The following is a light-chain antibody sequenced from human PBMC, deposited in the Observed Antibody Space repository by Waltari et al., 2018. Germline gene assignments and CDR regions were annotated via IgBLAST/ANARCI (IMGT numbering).Light chain of an antibody. V-gene: IGLV2-11*01. CDR1: SNDVGGYNY. J-gene: IGLJ2*01. Sequence: QSALTQPRSVSGSPGQSVTISCTGTSNDVGGYNYVSWYQQHPGKAPKLMIYDVSKRPSGVPDRFSASKSGNTASLTSSGLQAEDEADYYCCSYAGSYTVVFGGGTKLTVL. CDR3: CSYAGSYTVV. CDR2: DVS.